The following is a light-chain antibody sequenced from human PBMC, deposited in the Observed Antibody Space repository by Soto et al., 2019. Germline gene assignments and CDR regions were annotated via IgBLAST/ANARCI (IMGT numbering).Light chain of an antibody. V-gene: IGKV3D-20*01. CDR3: QQYGSSAS. J-gene: IGKJ1*01. CDR1: QRVSGGF. Sequence: VLTQSPATLSLSPGDISTLSFGSSQRVSGGFLAWYQQKPGLAPRLILYDTSFRATGIPDRFSGSGSGTDFTLTISRLDPEDFAVYYCQQYGSSASFGQGTKVDIK. CDR2: DTS.